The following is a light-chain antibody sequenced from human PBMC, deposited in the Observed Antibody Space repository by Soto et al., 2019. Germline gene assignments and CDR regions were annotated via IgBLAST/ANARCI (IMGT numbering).Light chain of an antibody. CDR3: QQSSSTPRT. Sequence: DIQLTQSPSSLSPSVGDRVTITCRASQSISSYLNWYQQKPGKAPKLLIYAASSLQRRVPSRCSRSGSDTYFTLTITSLPPQCFATYYCQQSSSTPRTFGQGTNV. CDR2: AAS. J-gene: IGKJ1*01. V-gene: IGKV1-39*01. CDR1: QSISSY.